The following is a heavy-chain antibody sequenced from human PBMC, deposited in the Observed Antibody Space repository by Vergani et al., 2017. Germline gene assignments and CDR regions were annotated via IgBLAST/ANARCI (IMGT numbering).Heavy chain of an antibody. CDR1: GFTFSSYA. CDR3: AKEGLNGLMVYAGGVGDAFDI. D-gene: IGHD2-8*01. Sequence: VQLVESGGGVVQPGRSLRLSCAASGFTFSSYAMSWVRQAPGKGLEWVSAISGSGGSTYYADSVKGRFTISRDNSKNTLYLQMNSLRAEDTAVYYCAKEGLNGLMVYAGGVGDAFDIWGQGTMVTVSS. CDR2: ISGSGGST. J-gene: IGHJ3*02. V-gene: IGHV3-23*04.